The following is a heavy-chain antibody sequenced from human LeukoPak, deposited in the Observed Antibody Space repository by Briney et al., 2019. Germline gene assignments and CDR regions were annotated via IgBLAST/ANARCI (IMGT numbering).Heavy chain of an antibody. Sequence: SETLSLTCAVYGGSFSGYYWSWIRQPPGKGLEWIGEINHSGSTNYNPSLKSRVTISVDTSKNQLSLKLSSVTAADTAVYYCARGSGITIFGVVMPFDYWGQGTLVTVSS. CDR1: GGSFSGYY. D-gene: IGHD3-3*01. CDR3: ARGSGITIFGVVMPFDY. V-gene: IGHV4-34*01. CDR2: INHSGST. J-gene: IGHJ4*02.